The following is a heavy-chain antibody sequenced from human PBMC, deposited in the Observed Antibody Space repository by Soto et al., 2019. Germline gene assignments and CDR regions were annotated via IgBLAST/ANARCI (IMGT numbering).Heavy chain of an antibody. CDR3: VRGPAYGDQLGTFNI. Sequence: PGGSLRLSCAASGFTFSNYWMHWVRHVPGKGLVWVALIKTDGTDTIYADSVRGRFTISRDNAKNTLDLQLDSLRAEDTAVYYCVRGPAYGDQLGTFNIWGQGTMVTVSS. CDR2: IKTDGTDT. V-gene: IGHV3-74*01. D-gene: IGHD4-17*01. J-gene: IGHJ3*02. CDR1: GFTFSNYW.